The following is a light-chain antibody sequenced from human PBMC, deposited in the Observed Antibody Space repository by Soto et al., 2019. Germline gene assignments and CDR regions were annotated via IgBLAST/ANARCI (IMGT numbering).Light chain of an antibody. CDR2: AAS. J-gene: IGKJ2*01. CDR3: QQSYSFPYT. V-gene: IGKV1-39*01. CDR1: QSISSS. Sequence: DIQMTQSPSSLSASVGDRITITCRASQSISSSLNWYQQKPGKAPNLLIYAASSLESWVPSRFSGSGSGTDFTLTISSLQPEDFATYHCQQSYSFPYTFGQGTKLEIK.